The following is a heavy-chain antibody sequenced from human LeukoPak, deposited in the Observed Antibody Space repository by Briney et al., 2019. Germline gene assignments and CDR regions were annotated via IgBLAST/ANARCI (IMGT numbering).Heavy chain of an antibody. CDR2: ISHDGTVR. CDR1: GFTFSSYG. Sequence: GGSLRLSCAASGFTFSSYGMPWVRQAPGMGPEWVSVISHDGTVRHYADSVKGRFTISRDSSTNRLYLQMDSLRTEDTAVYYCAKEGSQYASSWFDHWGQGTLVTVSS. D-gene: IGHD2-2*01. V-gene: IGHV3-30*18. J-gene: IGHJ5*02. CDR3: AKEGSQYASSWFDH.